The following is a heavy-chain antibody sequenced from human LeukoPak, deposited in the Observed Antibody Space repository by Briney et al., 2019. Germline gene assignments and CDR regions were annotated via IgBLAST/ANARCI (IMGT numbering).Heavy chain of an antibody. CDR2: IHISGST. V-gene: IGHV4-61*02. J-gene: IGHJ3*02. D-gene: IGHD3-22*01. Sequence: SEALSVTCTVSGGSINSGSYSWTWIRQPAGRGLEWMGRIHISGSTDYTPSLKSRVTISVDTSKNQFSLKLSSVTAADTAVYYCARADRSGYFGNVVAFDIWGQGTMVTVSS. CDR1: GGSINSGSYS. CDR3: ARADRSGYFGNVVAFDI.